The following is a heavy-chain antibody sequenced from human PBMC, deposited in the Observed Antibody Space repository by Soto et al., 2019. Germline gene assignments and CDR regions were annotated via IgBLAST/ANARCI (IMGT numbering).Heavy chain of an antibody. CDR1: GGTFSGHA. J-gene: IGHJ5*01. CDR3: ARGPTWGYRLDS. Sequence: QVQLVQSGAEVKKPGSSVKVSCEASGGTFSGHAISWVRQAPGQGPEWMGGLIPLFGTTQHAQNFQNRLTIPADKSTSTAYMEQTSLRFEDTAIYYCARGPTWGYRLDSWGQGTLVTVSS. CDR2: LIPLFGTT. D-gene: IGHD2-15*01. V-gene: IGHV1-69*06.